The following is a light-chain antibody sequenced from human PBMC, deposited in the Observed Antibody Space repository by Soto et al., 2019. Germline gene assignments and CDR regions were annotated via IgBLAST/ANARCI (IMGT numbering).Light chain of an antibody. CDR1: QSISSW. J-gene: IGKJ2*01. CDR3: QQYNSFLYT. CDR2: DAS. V-gene: IGKV1-5*01. Sequence: DIQMAQSPSTLSASLGARVTITCRASQSISSWLAWYQQKPGKAPHLLISDASSLGSGVPSRFSGSGSGTEFTLTISSLQPDDFATYYCQQYNSFLYTFGQGTKVDIK.